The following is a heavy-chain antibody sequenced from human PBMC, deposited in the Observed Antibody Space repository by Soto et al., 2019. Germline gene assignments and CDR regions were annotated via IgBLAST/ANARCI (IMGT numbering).Heavy chain of an antibody. CDR1: GYTLTELS. V-gene: IGHV1-24*01. J-gene: IGHJ4*02. CDR3: ATTTTDNYYDSSGNLDY. CDR2: FDPEDGET. Sequence: VKVSCKVSGYTLTELSMHWVRQAPGKGLEWMGGFDPEDGETIYAQKFQGRVTMTEDTSTDTAYMELSSLRSEDTAVYYCATTTTDNYYDSSGNLDYWGQGTLVTVSS. D-gene: IGHD3-22*01.